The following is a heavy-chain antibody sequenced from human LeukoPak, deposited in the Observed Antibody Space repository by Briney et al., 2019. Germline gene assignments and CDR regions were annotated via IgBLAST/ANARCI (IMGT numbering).Heavy chain of an antibody. D-gene: IGHD3-22*01. CDR2: ISYDGSNK. CDR1: GFTFSSYA. V-gene: IGHV3-30-3*01. CDR3: ARDTYYYDSSGFYSPQGYYYYGMDV. J-gene: IGHJ6*02. Sequence: GGSLRLSCAASGFTFSSYAMHWVRQAPGKGLEWVAVISYDGSNKYYADSVKGRFTISRDNSKNTLYLQMNSLRAEDTAVYYCARDTYYYDSSGFYSPQGYYYYGMDVWGQGTTVTVSS.